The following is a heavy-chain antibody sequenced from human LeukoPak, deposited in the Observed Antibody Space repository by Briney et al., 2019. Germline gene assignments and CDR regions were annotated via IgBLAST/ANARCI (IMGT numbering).Heavy chain of an antibody. V-gene: IGHV3-7*03. Sequence: GGSLRLSCSASGFTFSTYWMSWVRQAPGKGLEWVANMRRDGNEIYYLDSVRGRFTISRDNAKNSLYLQMNSLRAEDTAVYFCAARKVRGVWFYLDYWGQGTLVTVSS. D-gene: IGHD3-10*01. CDR1: GFTFSTYW. CDR2: MRRDGNEI. CDR3: AARKVRGVWFYLDY. J-gene: IGHJ4*02.